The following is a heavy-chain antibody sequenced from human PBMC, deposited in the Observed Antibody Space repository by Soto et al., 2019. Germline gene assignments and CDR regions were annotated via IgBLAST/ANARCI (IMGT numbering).Heavy chain of an antibody. V-gene: IGHV5-51*01. CDR1: GYDFTSHW. CDR2: VHGGDSDS. J-gene: IGHJ6*02. CDR3: ARRXCSGDSCLQYWYYGFGV. Sequence: GESLKISCRASGYDFTSHWHGWARQMPGKGLEWMGIVHGGDSDSRYSPPFQGQVTISADKSINTAYLQWSSLKASDTATYYCARRXCSGDSCLQYWYYGFGVWGQGTTVTVSS. D-gene: IGHD2-15*01.